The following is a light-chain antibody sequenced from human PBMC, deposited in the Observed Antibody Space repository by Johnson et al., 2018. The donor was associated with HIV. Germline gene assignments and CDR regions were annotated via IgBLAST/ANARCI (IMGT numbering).Light chain of an antibody. CDR3: LAWDSSLSAGV. CDR1: SSNIGNNY. V-gene: IGLV1-51*01. CDR2: DNN. J-gene: IGLJ1*01. Sequence: QSVLTQPPSVSAAPGQKVTISCSGSSSNIGNNYVSWYQQLPGTAPKLLIYDNNKRPSGIPDRFSGSKSGTSATLGLTGLWPEDEADYYCLAWDSSLSAGVFGTGTKVTVL.